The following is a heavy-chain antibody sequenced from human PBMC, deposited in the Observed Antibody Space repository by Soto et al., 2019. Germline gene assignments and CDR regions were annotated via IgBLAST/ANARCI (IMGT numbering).Heavy chain of an antibody. CDR2: INAGNGNT. Sequence: QVQLVQSGAEVKKPGASVKVSCKASGYTFTSYAMHWVRQAPGQRLEWMGWINAGNGNTKYSQKFQGRVTITRDTSASTAYMELSSLRSEDTAVYYCARDWGYSYGGDYWGQGTLVTVSS. CDR3: ARDWGYSYGGDY. D-gene: IGHD5-18*01. V-gene: IGHV1-3*01. J-gene: IGHJ4*02. CDR1: GYTFTSYA.